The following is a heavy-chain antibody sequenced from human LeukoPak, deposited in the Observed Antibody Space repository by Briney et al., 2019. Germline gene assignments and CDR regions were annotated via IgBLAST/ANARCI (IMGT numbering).Heavy chain of an antibody. D-gene: IGHD6-6*01. V-gene: IGHV3-21*01. Sequence: GGSLRLSCAASGFTFSSYSMNWVRQAPGKGLEWVSSISSSSGYIYYADSVKGRFTISRDNAKNSLYLQMNSLRAEDTAVYYCATDSSSGDYWGQGTLVTVSS. J-gene: IGHJ4*02. CDR3: ATDSSSGDY. CDR2: ISSSSGYI. CDR1: GFTFSSYS.